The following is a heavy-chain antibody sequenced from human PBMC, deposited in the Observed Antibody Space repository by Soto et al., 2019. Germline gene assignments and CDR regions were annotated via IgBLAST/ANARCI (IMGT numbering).Heavy chain of an antibody. CDR2: IYYSGST. Sequence: TLSLTCTVSGGSISSGGYYWSWIRQHPGKGLEWIGYIYYSGSTYYNPSLKSRVTISVDTSKNQFSLKLSSVTAADTAVYYCAREGSYIVVPGGPRAFDIWGQATMVTVSS. V-gene: IGHV4-31*03. D-gene: IGHD2-2*01. CDR1: GGSISSGGYY. CDR3: AREGSYIVVPGGPRAFDI. J-gene: IGHJ3*02.